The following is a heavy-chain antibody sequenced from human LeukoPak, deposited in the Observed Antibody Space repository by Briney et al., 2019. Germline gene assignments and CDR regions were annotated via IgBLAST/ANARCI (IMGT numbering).Heavy chain of an antibody. J-gene: IGHJ4*02. V-gene: IGHV3-30*18. D-gene: IGHD6-6*01. CDR3: AKDYSASQLVPLYYFNC. CDR1: GFIFSSYG. CDR2: ISYDGSKK. Sequence: GGSLRLSCAASGFIFSSYGMHWVRQAPGKGLEWVAVISYDGSKKYYADSVKSRFTISRDNSKNTLYLQMNSLRAEDTAVYFCAKDYSASQLVPLYYFNCWGQGSLVTVSS.